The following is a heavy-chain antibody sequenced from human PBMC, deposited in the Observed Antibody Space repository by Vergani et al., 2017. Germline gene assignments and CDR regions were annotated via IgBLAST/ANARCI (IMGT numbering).Heavy chain of an antibody. CDR1: GFSFRNAW. V-gene: IGHV3-15*07. D-gene: IGHD2-21*01. J-gene: IGHJ6*02. CDR3: TTDPRYCGDGSCYWLRDHHYYGMDV. Sequence: EVQLVESGGGIVKPGGSLRLSCVASGFSFRNAWMNWVRRTPGKGLEWVGRINSKFDRETTDYAAAVKGRFTISRDDSNNTLFLQMNGMKTEDIGVYYCTTDPRYCGDGSCYWLRDHHYYGMDVWGQGTTVTVSS. CDR2: INSKFDRETT.